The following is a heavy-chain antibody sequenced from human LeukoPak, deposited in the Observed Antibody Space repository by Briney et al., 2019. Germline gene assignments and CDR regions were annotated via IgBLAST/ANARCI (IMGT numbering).Heavy chain of an antibody. J-gene: IGHJ3*02. CDR2: LYSGGSA. V-gene: IGHV3-53*01. Sequence: HPGGSLRLSCAASGFTVSSNYMSWVRQASEKGLEWVSILYSGGSAYYADSVKGRFTISRDNSKNTLYLQMNSLRAGDTAVYYCARGNAFDIWGQGTMVTVSS. CDR3: ARGNAFDI. CDR1: GFTVSSNY.